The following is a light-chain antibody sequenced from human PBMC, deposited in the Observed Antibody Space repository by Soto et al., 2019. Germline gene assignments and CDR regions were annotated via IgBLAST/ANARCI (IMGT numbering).Light chain of an antibody. Sequence: QSVLTQPASVSGSPGQSITISCTGTSSDVGGYSYVSWFQQHPNKAPKVLIYEVSNRPSGVSNRFSGSKSGNTASLTISGLQAEDEGTYYCSSYGGYNNVVFGTGTKVTVL. CDR2: EVS. V-gene: IGLV2-14*01. CDR1: SSDVGGYSY. CDR3: SSYGGYNNVV. J-gene: IGLJ1*01.